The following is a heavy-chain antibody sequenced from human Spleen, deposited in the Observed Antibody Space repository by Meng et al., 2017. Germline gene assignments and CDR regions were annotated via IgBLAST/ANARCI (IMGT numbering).Heavy chain of an antibody. CDR1: GYTFTAYY. CDR2: INPNNGDT. Sequence: LVQSGAEVKKPGASVKVSCKPSGYTFTAYYIHWVRQAPGQGLEWMGHINPNNGDTLYAQKFQGRVSMTSDTSISTVYVELSGLRSDDTAVYYCARDENISLGKLFGDYWGQGTLVTVSS. J-gene: IGHJ4*02. CDR3: ARDENISLGKLFGDY. D-gene: IGHD4-23*01. V-gene: IGHV1-2*06.